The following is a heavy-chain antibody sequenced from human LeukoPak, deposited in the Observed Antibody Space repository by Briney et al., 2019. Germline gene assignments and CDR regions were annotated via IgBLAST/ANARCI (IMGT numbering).Heavy chain of an antibody. CDR2: IRYDGSNK. CDR1: GFTFSSYW. D-gene: IGHD3-22*01. J-gene: IGHJ4*02. CDR3: AKDSDYYDSSGTFDY. V-gene: IGHV3-30*02. Sequence: PGGSLRLSCAASGFTFSSYWMSWVRQAPGKGLEWVAFIRYDGSNKYYADSVKGRFTISRDNSKNTLYLQMNSLRAEDTAVYYCAKDSDYYDSSGTFDYWGQGTLVTVSS.